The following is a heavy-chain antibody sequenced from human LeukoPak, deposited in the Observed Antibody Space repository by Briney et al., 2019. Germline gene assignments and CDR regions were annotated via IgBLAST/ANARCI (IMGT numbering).Heavy chain of an antibody. CDR2: ISSSSSTI. Sequence: TGGSLRLSCAASGFTFSSYGMHWVRQAPGKGLQWVSYISSSSSTIYYADSVKGRFTISRDNAKNSLYLQMNSLRAEDTALYYCASSPRGAFGAFDIWGQGTMVTVSS. D-gene: IGHD3-3*01. CDR1: GFTFSSYG. V-gene: IGHV3-48*01. J-gene: IGHJ3*02. CDR3: ASSPRGAFGAFDI.